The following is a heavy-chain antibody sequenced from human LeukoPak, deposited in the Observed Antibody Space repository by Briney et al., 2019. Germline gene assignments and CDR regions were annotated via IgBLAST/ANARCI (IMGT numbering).Heavy chain of an antibody. V-gene: IGHV1-18*01. Sequence: ASVKVSCKASGYTFTNYAISWVRQAPGQGLEWMGWISAYSGNTNYAQKFQGRVTITADESTSTAYMELSSLRSEDTAVYYCARSKIGYDFWSGYYGGRIDYWGQGTLVTVSS. D-gene: IGHD3-3*01. CDR1: GYTFTNYA. CDR2: ISAYSGNT. CDR3: ARSKIGYDFWSGYYGGRIDY. J-gene: IGHJ4*02.